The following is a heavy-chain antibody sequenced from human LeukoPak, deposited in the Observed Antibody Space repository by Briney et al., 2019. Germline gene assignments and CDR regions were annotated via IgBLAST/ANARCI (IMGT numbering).Heavy chain of an antibody. V-gene: IGHV3-48*03. Sequence: GGSLRLSCAASGFSFSSSQMNWVRQAPGKGPEWVSHISSGGNTEYYADSVRGRFTMSRDNAKNLLYLQMNSLRDEDTAVYYCARDTVNGPFVIGLDLWGQGALVTVSS. CDR1: GFSFSSSQ. D-gene: IGHD3-16*02. J-gene: IGHJ5*02. CDR3: ARDTVNGPFVIGLDL. CDR2: ISSGGNTE.